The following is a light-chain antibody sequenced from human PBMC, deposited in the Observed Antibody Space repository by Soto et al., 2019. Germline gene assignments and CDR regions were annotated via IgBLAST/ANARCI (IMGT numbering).Light chain of an antibody. CDR1: SSNIGSNY. CDR2: TNN. J-gene: IGLJ1*01. V-gene: IGLV1-47*02. CDR3: AAWDDSLSAYV. Sequence: QSVLTQPPSASGTPGQRVTISCSGSSSNIGSNYVFWYQQLPGTAPKLLIYTNNQRPSGVPDRFSGSKSGTSASLAISGLRSEDEADYYCAAWDDSLSAYVFGNGTKVTVL.